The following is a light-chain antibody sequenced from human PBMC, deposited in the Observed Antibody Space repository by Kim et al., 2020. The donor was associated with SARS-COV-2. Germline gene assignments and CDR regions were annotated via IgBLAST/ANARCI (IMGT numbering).Light chain of an antibody. V-gene: IGKV3-11*01. J-gene: IGKJ2*01. CDR2: DAS. CDR3: QQRSNWYT. CDR1: QSVSSY. Sequence: LSLSPGERATLSCRASQSVSSYLAWYQQKPGQAPRLLIYDASNRATGIPARFGGSGSGTDFTLTISRLEPEDFAVYYCQQRSNWYTFGQGTKLEI.